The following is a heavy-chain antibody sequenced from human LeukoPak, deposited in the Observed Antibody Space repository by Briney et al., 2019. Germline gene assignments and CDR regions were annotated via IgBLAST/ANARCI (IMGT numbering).Heavy chain of an antibody. D-gene: IGHD1-7*01. CDR2: INHSGST. CDR1: GASISSRTYY. CDR3: ARGTSYNWNYSPARWRFDC. V-gene: IGHV4-39*07. J-gene: IGHJ4*02. Sequence: SETLSLTCSVSGASISSRTYYWAWIRQPPGKGLEWIGEINHSGSTNYNPSLKSRVTISVDTSKNQFSLKLSSVTAADTAVYYCARGTSYNWNYSPARWRFDCWGQGTLVTVSS.